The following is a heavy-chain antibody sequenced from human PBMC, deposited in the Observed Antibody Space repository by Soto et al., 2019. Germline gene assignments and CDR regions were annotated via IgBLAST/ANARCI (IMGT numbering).Heavy chain of an antibody. D-gene: IGHD3-3*01. CDR1: GFTFSNAW. J-gene: IGHJ4*02. CDR3: TTKELRFLEWPRDY. CDR2: IKSKTDGGTT. V-gene: IGHV3-15*01. Sequence: PGGSLRLSCAASGFTFSNAWMSWVRQAPGKGLEWVGRIKSKTDGGTTDYAAPVKGRFTISRDDSKNTLYLQMNSLKTEDTAVYYCTTKELRFLEWPRDYWGQGTLVTVSS.